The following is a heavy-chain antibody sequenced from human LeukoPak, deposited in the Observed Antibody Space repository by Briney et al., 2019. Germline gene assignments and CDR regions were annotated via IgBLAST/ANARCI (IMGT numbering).Heavy chain of an antibody. Sequence: ASVKVSCKASGYTFTGDYMHWVRQAPGQGLEWMGRINPNSVGTNYAQTFQGRVTMTRDTSISTAYMELRRPRSDATAVYYCARGAAATRKYYYDSRAGFDYWGQGTLVTVSS. D-gene: IGHD3-22*01. CDR2: INPNSVGT. J-gene: IGHJ4*02. CDR1: GYTFTGDY. CDR3: ARGAAATRKYYYDSRAGFDY. V-gene: IGHV1-2*06.